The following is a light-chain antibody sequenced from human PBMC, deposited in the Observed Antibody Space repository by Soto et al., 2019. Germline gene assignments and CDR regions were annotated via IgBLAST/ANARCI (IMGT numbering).Light chain of an antibody. CDR2: AAS. Sequence: DIQLTQSPSFLSASVGDRVTITCRASQGINSNLAWFQQKPGKAPKLLIYAASTLESGVPSRFSGSGSGTEFALTISSLQPEDFAIYYCQQLKRYPVTFGQGPRLEIK. V-gene: IGKV1-9*01. CDR1: QGINSN. CDR3: QQLKRYPVT. J-gene: IGKJ5*01.